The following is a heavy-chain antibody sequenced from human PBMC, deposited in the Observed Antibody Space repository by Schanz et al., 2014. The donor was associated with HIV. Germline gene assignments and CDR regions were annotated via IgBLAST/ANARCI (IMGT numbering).Heavy chain of an antibody. J-gene: IGHJ6*02. CDR1: GFTFSTYG. Sequence: VQLVESGGGSVQPGRSLRLSCAASGFTFSTYGMHWVRQGPGKGLEWVAFISYDGSNKYYADSVKGRFTISRDNSKNTLFLQMNSLRGEDTAVYYCARVANWDYYGMDVWGRGTTVTVSS. V-gene: IGHV3-30*03. CDR3: ARVANWDYYGMDV. D-gene: IGHD3-16*01. CDR2: ISYDGSNK.